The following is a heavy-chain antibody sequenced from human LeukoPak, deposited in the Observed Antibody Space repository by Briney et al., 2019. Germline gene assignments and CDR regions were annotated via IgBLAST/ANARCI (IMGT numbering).Heavy chain of an antibody. CDR1: GFTFYDYA. CDR2: ISWNSGSI. CDR3: AKVRCSTSCYFDY. D-gene: IGHD2-2*01. V-gene: IGHV3-9*01. Sequence: GGSLRLSCAASGFTFYDYAMHWVRHAPGKGLEWVSGISWNSGSIVYADSVKGRFTISRDNAKNSLYLQMNSLRAEDTALYYCAKVRCSTSCYFDYWGQGTLVTVSS. J-gene: IGHJ4*02.